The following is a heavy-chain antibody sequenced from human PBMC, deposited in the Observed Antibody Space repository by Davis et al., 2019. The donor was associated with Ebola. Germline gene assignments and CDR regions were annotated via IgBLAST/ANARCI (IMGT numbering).Heavy chain of an antibody. Sequence: PGGSLRLSCAASGFTVSSNYMSWVRQAPGKGLEWVSAISGSGGSTYYADSVKGRFTISRDNSKNTLYLQMNSLRAEDTAVYYCAKRFSSGWVDDAFDIWGQGTMVTVSS. V-gene: IGHV3-23*01. CDR1: GFTVSSNY. J-gene: IGHJ3*02. CDR3: AKRFSSGWVDDAFDI. CDR2: ISGSGGST. D-gene: IGHD6-19*01.